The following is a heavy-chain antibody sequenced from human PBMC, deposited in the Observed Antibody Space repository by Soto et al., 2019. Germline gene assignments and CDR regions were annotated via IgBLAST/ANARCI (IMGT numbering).Heavy chain of an antibody. D-gene: IGHD4-17*01. CDR3: ARKVTTGAFDI. CDR1: GDSVSSTSVA. J-gene: IGHJ3*02. CDR2: TYYRSKWYN. V-gene: IGHV6-1*01. Sequence: PSPTLSLTCAISGDSVSSTSVAWNWIRQSPSRGLEWLGRTYYRSKWYNDYAVSVKSRITINPDTSKNQFSLQLTSLTPEDTAVYYCARKVTTGAFDIWGQGTMVTVSS.